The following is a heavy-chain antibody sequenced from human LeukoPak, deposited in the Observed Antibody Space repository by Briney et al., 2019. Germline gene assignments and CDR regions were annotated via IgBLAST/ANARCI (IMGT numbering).Heavy chain of an antibody. CDR2: IHYSGST. Sequence: SETLSLTCTVSGGSMSGHYWSWIRQPPAKGLEWIGYIHYSGSTNYNASLTSRVTLSVDTAKNQFSLKLTSVTAADTAVYYCARGGWYEDYWGQGTLVTVSS. CDR3: ARGGWYEDY. V-gene: IGHV4-59*11. D-gene: IGHD6-19*01. CDR1: GGSMSGHY. J-gene: IGHJ4*02.